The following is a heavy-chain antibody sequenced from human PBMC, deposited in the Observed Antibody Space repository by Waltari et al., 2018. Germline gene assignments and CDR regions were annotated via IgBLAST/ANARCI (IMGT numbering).Heavy chain of an antibody. J-gene: IGHJ4*02. V-gene: IGHV1-2*02. CDR1: GYTFTGYY. D-gene: IGHD3-22*01. CDR2: INPNRGGT. Sequence: QVQLVQSGAEVKKPGASVKVSCRASGYTFTGYYIHWVRQAPGQGLEWMGSINPNRGGTTFAQKFQGRVTMTSGTSISTAFMALSSLRSDDTAVYYCARSDSSGFIFDYWGRGSLVIVSS. CDR3: ARSDSSGFIFDY.